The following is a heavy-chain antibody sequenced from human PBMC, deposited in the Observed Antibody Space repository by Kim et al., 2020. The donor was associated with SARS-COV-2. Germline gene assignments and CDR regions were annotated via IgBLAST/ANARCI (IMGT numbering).Heavy chain of an antibody. CDR3: TRGASSWLGENYYYGMDV. CDR2: IRNKVKSFTT. J-gene: IGHJ6*02. V-gene: IGHV3-72*01. CDR1: GFSFSDHY. D-gene: IGHD3-10*01. Sequence: GGSLRLSCAVSGFSFSDHYMDWVRQAPGKGLEWVGRIRNKVKSFTTQYAAAVKGRFIISGDDSANSLYLQMNSLKTEDTAVYYCTRGASSWLGENYYYGMDVWGQGTTVTVSS.